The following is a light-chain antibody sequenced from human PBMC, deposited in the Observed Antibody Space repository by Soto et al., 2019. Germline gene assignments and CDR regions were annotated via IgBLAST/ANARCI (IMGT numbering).Light chain of an antibody. V-gene: IGKV3-15*01. CDR1: QSVSRN. CDR3: QQYDDWQT. J-gene: IGKJ1*01. Sequence: EIVRTQSPATLSVSPGERDTLSCKASQSVSRNLAWYQQKPGQPPRLLIYASSTRATGIPDRFSGSASGTEFTLTISSLQSEDFAVYYCQQYDDWQTFGQGTKVEIK. CDR2: ASS.